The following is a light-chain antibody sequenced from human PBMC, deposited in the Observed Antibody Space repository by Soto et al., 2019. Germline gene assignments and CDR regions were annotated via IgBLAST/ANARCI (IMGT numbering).Light chain of an antibody. V-gene: IGKV1-27*01. Sequence: DIEMTQSPSSLSATVGDRVTITCRASQGMSNFLAWYQHKPGKVPKLLIYAASTLQSGVPSRFSGSGSGTDFTLTISSLQPEDVATYYCQKYRSAPSLTFGGGTKVEIK. CDR2: AAS. J-gene: IGKJ4*01. CDR1: QGMSNF. CDR3: QKYRSAPSLT.